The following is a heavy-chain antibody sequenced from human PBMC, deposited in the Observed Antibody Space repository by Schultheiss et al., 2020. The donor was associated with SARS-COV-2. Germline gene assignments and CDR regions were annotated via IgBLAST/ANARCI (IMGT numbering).Heavy chain of an antibody. D-gene: IGHD2-2*02. Sequence: GESLKISCAASGFTFSSYGMHWVRQAPGKGLEWVAVIWYDGSNKYYADSVKGRFTISRDNAKNTLYLQMNSLRAEDTAVYYCANDCSSTSCYSPFDYWGQGTLVTVSS. V-gene: IGHV3-33*03. CDR1: GFTFSSYG. CDR3: ANDCSSTSCYSPFDY. J-gene: IGHJ4*02. CDR2: IWYDGSNK.